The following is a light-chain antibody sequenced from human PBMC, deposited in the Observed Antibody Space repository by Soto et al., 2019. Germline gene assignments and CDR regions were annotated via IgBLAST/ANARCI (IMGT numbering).Light chain of an antibody. CDR1: SSNIGNNF. J-gene: IGLJ2*01. V-gene: IGLV1-51*01. CDR2: DNG. CDR3: ATWDTKLNAVV. Sequence: QSVLTQPPSMSAAPGQRVTISCSGSSSNIGNNFVSWYQQFPGTAPKLLIFDNGQRPSGIPDRFFGAKSGSSATLSITGPQHGDEAIYYCATWDTKLNAVVFGGGTKLTVL.